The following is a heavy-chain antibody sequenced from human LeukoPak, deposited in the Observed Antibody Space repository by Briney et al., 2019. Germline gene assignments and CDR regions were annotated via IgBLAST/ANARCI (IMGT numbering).Heavy chain of an antibody. J-gene: IGHJ4*02. D-gene: IGHD5-12*01. CDR1: GYTFTSYA. Sequence: ASVKVSCKASGYTFTSYAMHWVRQAPGQRLEWMGWINAGNGNTKYSQKFQGRVTITRDTSASTAYMELSSLRSEDTAVYYCARDDSADIVATIYYFDYWGQGTLVTVSS. V-gene: IGHV1-3*01. CDR2: INAGNGNT. CDR3: ARDDSADIVATIYYFDY.